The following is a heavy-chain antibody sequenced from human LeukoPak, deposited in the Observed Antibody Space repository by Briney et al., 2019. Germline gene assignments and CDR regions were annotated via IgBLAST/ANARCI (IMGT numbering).Heavy chain of an antibody. Sequence: ASVKVSCKASGYTLRDYYISWVRQAPRKALEWLGWLNPHSGGTNYAQKFQGRVTLTSDTSTSTAYMELSLLTSDDTAIYYCARGLRIINGLDVWGQGTTVIVSS. V-gene: IGHV1-2*02. CDR1: GYTLRDYY. J-gene: IGHJ6*02. D-gene: IGHD2-15*01. CDR3: ARGLRIINGLDV. CDR2: LNPHSGGT.